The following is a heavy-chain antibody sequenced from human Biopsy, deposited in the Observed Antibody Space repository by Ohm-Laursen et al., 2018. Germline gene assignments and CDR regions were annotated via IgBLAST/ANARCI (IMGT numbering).Heavy chain of an antibody. J-gene: IGHJ4*02. V-gene: IGHV3-48*01. CDR2: IGSSSGTI. CDR3: ARAQGHTLYFFDF. Sequence: SLRLSCSASGFASGRYWMNWVRQAPTKGLEWVSYIGSSSGTIYYADSVKGRFTISRDNAKSSLYLQMNSLRAEDTAVYYCARAQGHTLYFFDFWGQGTLVTVSS. D-gene: IGHD2-21*01. CDR1: GFASGRYW.